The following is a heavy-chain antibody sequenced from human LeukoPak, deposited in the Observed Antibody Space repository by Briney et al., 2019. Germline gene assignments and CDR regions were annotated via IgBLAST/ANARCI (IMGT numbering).Heavy chain of an antibody. D-gene: IGHD6-13*01. V-gene: IGHV3-43*02. CDR3: AKDYIIAAPEEDY. Sequence: PGGSLRLSCAASGFTFSSYGMHWVRQAPGKGLEWVSLISGDGGSTYYADSVKGRFTISRDNSKNSLYLQMNSLRIEDTALYYCAKDYIIAAPEEDYWGQGTLVTVSS. J-gene: IGHJ4*02. CDR1: GFTFSSYG. CDR2: ISGDGGST.